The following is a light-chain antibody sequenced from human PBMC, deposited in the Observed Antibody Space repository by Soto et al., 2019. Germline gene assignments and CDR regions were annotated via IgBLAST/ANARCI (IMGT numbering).Light chain of an antibody. Sequence: QSVLTQPPSASGTPGQRVPISCSGSSSNIGSNYVYWYQQLPGTAPKLLIYRNNQRPSGVPDRFSGSKSGTSASLAISGLRSEDEADYYCAAWDDSLSGLFGTGTKLTVL. V-gene: IGLV1-47*01. CDR3: AAWDDSLSGL. J-gene: IGLJ1*01. CDR2: RNN. CDR1: SSNIGSNY.